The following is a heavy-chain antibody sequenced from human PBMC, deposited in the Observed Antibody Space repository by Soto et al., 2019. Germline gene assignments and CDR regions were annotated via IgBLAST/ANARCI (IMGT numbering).Heavy chain of an antibody. CDR1: GFTFSSYG. V-gene: IGHV3-30*18. D-gene: IGHD5-12*01. J-gene: IGHJ5*02. CDR3: AKTGDSGYDWGWFDP. CDR2: ISYHGINT. Sequence: QVQLVESGGGVVQPGGSLRLSCAASGFTFSSYGMHWVRQAPGKGLEWVAVISYHGINTHYADSVKGRVTISRDNYKNTLYLHMNSLRPEDTAVYYCAKTGDSGYDWGWFDPWGQGDLFTVSS.